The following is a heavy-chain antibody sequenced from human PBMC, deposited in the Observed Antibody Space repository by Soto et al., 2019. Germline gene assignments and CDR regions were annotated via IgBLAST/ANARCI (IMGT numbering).Heavy chain of an antibody. CDR3: ARAPGDYFDC. Sequence: SETLSLTCTVSGGSISGDGYYWSWIRQHPGKGLGWIGYIFYSGSTYYNPSLKSRVAISVDTSKNQFSLKLSSVTAADTAVYYCARAPGDYFDCWGQGTLVTVSS. V-gene: IGHV4-31*03. CDR2: IFYSGST. J-gene: IGHJ4*02. CDR1: GGSISGDGYY.